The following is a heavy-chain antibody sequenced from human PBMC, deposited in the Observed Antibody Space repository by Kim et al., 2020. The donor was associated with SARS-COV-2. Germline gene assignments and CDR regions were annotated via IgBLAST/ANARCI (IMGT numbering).Heavy chain of an antibody. V-gene: IGHV1-3*01. CDR3: ARGRRKMATVSTDFDY. D-gene: IGHD5-12*01. Sequence: FQGRVTITRDTSASTAYMELSSLRSEDTAVYYCARGRRKMATVSTDFDYWGQGTLVTVSS. J-gene: IGHJ4*02.